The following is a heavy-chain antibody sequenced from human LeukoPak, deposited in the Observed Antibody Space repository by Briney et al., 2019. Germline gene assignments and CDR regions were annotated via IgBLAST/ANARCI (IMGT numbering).Heavy chain of an antibody. CDR3: AREGGPYRPLDY. V-gene: IGHV4-4*02. J-gene: IGHJ4*02. CDR2: VNLQGST. Sequence: SSETLSLTCDVSGXSITQTNDWTWVRQPPGNGLEWIGEVNLQGSTNYNPSLMRRVAISVDTSANHVSLQLTSVTAADTAVYYCAREGGPYRPLDYSGQGTLVTVSS. CDR1: GXSITQTND.